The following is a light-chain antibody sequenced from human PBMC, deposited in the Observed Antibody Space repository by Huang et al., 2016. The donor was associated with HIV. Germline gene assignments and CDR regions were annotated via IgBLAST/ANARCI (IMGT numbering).Light chain of an antibody. V-gene: IGKV3-20*01. CDR1: PNLTNNF. Sequence: VLTQSPGTLSLSPGERAALSCRASPNLTNNFLAWYQQKSGQAPRLLIYGASSRAIGIPARFSGSGSGTDFTLTISRLEPQDSALYYCQQYLTSPLTFGGGTNMEIK. J-gene: IGKJ4*01. CDR3: QQYLTSPLT. CDR2: GAS.